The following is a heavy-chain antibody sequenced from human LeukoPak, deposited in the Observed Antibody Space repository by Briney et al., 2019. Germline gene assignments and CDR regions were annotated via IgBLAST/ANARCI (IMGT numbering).Heavy chain of an antibody. CDR3: AKVYSNYADYYYYGMDV. Sequence: GGSLRLSCAASGFTFNSYWMNWARQAPGKGLEWVASINHNGNVNYYVDSVKGRFTISRDNSKNTLYLQMNSLRAEDTAVYYCAKVYSNYADYYYYGMDVWGQGTTVTVSS. J-gene: IGHJ6*02. CDR1: GFTFNSYW. CDR2: INHNGNVN. D-gene: IGHD4-11*01. V-gene: IGHV3-7*03.